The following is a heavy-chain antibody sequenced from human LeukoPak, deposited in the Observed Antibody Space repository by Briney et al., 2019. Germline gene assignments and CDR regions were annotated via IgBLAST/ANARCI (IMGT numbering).Heavy chain of an antibody. J-gene: IGHJ4*02. D-gene: IGHD3-10*01. CDR1: GFTFSSYA. V-gene: IGHV3-30-3*01. Sequence: QPGGSLRLSCAASGFTFSSYAMHWVRQAPGKGLEWVAVISYDGSNKDYAGSVKGRFTISRDNSKNTLYLQMNSLRAEDTAVYYCARAPVWFGEWFFDYWGQGTLVTVSS. CDR3: ARAPVWFGEWFFDY. CDR2: ISYDGSNK.